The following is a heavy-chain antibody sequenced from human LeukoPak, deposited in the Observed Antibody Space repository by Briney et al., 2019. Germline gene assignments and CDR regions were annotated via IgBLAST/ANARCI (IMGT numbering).Heavy chain of an antibody. CDR2: ISYDGSNK. CDR1: GFTFSSYA. V-gene: IGHV3-30-3*01. CDR3: ARSRTTMTTVVTWDY. D-gene: IGHD4-17*01. J-gene: IGHJ4*02. Sequence: GRSLRLPCAASGFTFSSYAMPWVRQAPGKGLEWVAVISYDGSNKYYADSVKGRFTISRDNSKNTLYLQMNSLRAEDTAVYYCARSRTTMTTVVTWDYWGQGTLVTVSS.